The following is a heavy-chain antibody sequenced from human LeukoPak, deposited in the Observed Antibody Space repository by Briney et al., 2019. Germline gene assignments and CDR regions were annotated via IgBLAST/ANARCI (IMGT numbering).Heavy chain of an antibody. D-gene: IGHD3-9*01. CDR2: IDPSGGST. CDR1: GYTFTSYY. V-gene: IGHV1-46*01. J-gene: IGHJ4*02. Sequence: ASVTVSCKASGYTFTSYYIHWVRQAPGQGLEWMGIIDPSGGSTNYAQKFQGRVTVTRGTSTSTVNMELRSLTSEDTAVYYCARAQYFDWVSSLDYWGQGTLVTVSS. CDR3: ARAQYFDWVSSLDY.